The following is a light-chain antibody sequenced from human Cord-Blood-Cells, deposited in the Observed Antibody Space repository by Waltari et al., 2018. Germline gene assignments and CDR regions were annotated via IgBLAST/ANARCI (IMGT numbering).Light chain of an antibody. CDR2: DAS. CDR3: QQYNSYSPLT. CDR1: QSISSR. Sequence: DIQMTQSPSTLSASVGDRVTITCRASQSISSRLSWYQQKPGKAPKLLIYDASSLESGVPSRFSVSGSGTEFTLTISSLQPEDFATYYCQQYNSYSPLTFGQGTKVEIK. J-gene: IGKJ1*01. V-gene: IGKV1-5*01.